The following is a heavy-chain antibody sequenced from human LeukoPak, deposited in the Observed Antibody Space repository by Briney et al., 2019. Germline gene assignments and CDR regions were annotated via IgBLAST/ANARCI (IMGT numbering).Heavy chain of an antibody. CDR1: GFTFRNYW. J-gene: IGHJ2*01. V-gene: IGHV3-7*01. D-gene: IGHD3-22*01. CDR3: AREKGSMIVVRTTNWYFDL. Sequence: GGSLRLSCAASGFTFRNYWMSWVRQAPGKGLEWLANINQDGSEMYYVDSVEGRFTISRDNGKDSLYLQINSLRADDTAAYYCAREKGSMIVVRTTNWYFDLWGRGTLVTVSS. CDR2: INQDGSEM.